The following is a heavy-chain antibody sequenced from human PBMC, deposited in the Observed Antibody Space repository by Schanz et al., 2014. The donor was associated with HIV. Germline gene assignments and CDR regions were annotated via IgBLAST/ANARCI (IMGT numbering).Heavy chain of an antibody. V-gene: IGHV1-69*06. D-gene: IGHD6-13*01. CDR3: AKTAVAAAGTDSYYYYGMDV. J-gene: IGHJ6*02. Sequence: QVQLVQSGAEVRKPGSSMKVSCKTSGGSFIDHAISWVRQAPGQGLEWMGGIIPLSGTTSYAQTLRGRVTITADKSTSTAYMELSSLRSDDTAVYYCAKTAVAAAGTDSYYYYGMDVWGQGTTVTVSS. CDR1: GGSFIDHA. CDR2: IIPLSGTT.